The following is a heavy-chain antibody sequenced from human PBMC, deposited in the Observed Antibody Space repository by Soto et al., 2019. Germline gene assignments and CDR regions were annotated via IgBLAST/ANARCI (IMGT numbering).Heavy chain of an antibody. CDR1: GFTFSSYG. Sequence: PGGSLRLSCAASGFTFSSYGMHWVRQAPGKGLEWVAVISYDGSNKYYADSVKGRFTISRDNSKNTLYLQMNSLRAEDTAVYYCATSSWWEILLVYWGQGTLVTVSS. V-gene: IGHV3-30*03. CDR3: ATSSWWEILLVY. CDR2: ISYDGSNK. D-gene: IGHD1-26*01. J-gene: IGHJ4*02.